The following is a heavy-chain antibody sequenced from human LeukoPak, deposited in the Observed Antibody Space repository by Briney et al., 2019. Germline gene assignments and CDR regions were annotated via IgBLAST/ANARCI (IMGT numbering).Heavy chain of an antibody. CDR1: GGSILTTNW. CDR2: VHLSGTS. Sequence: PSETLSLTCAVSGGSILTTNWWSWVRQPPGKGLEWIGEVHLSGTSNYNPSLKSRVSMSIDKSKNQLSLKLTSVTAADTAMYHCARESGAFSPFGFWGQGTLVTVSS. J-gene: IGHJ4*02. D-gene: IGHD1-26*01. CDR3: ARESGAFSPFGF. V-gene: IGHV4-4*02.